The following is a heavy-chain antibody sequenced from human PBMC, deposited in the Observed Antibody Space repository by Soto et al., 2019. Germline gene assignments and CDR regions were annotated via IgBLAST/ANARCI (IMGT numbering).Heavy chain of an antibody. V-gene: IGHV3-53*01. CDR3: ARGGSAYNLDY. CDR2: IYSGGNT. J-gene: IGHJ4*02. Sequence: EVQVVESGGGLIQPGGSLRLSCVVSGFTVSSNYMTWVRQAPGKGLEWVSVIYSGGNTDHADSVKGRFTISRDNAKNTVFLQMNSLRAEDTAVYFCARGGSAYNLDYWGQGTLVTVSS. CDR1: GFTVSSNY. D-gene: IGHD3-22*01.